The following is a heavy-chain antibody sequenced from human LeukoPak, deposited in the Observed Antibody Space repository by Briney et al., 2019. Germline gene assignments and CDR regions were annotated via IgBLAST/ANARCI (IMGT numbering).Heavy chain of an antibody. V-gene: IGHV4-30-2*01. J-gene: IGHJ4*02. CDR1: GGSISSGGYY. CDR3: ARVPLDDSSGYYYLDY. Sequence: PSETLSLTCTVSGGSISSGGYYWSWIRQPPGKGLEWIGYIYHSGSTYYNPSLKSRVTISVDRSKNQFSLKLSSVTAADTAVYYCARVPLDDSSGYYYLDYWGQGTLVTVSS. D-gene: IGHD3-22*01. CDR2: IYHSGST.